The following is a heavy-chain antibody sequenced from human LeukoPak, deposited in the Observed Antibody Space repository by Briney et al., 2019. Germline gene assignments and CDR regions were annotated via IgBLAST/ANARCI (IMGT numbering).Heavy chain of an antibody. CDR2: IYSGGAT. Sequence: GGSLRLSCAASGFTFSSYAMSWVRQAPGKGLEWVSVIYSGGATFYADSVKGRFTISRDNARNSLYLQMNSLRAEDTAVYYCARNFDHWGQGTLVTVSS. J-gene: IGHJ5*02. V-gene: IGHV3-23*03. CDR1: GFTFSSYA. CDR3: ARNFDH.